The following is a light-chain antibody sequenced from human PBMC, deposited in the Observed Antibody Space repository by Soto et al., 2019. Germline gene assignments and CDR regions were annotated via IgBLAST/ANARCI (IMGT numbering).Light chain of an antibody. Sequence: HSVLTQPRSVSGSPGQSVTISCTGTSSDVGGYNYVSWYQKYPGKAPRLMIYDVSKRPSGVPDRFSGSKSGNTASLTISGLQAEDEADYYCCSHAGSFTLVFGGGTQLTVL. CDR3: CSHAGSFTLV. J-gene: IGLJ2*01. CDR2: DVS. V-gene: IGLV2-11*01. CDR1: SSDVGGYNY.